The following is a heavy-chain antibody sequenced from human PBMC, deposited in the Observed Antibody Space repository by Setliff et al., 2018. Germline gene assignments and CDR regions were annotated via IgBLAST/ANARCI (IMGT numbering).Heavy chain of an antibody. J-gene: IGHJ3*02. Sequence: PSETLSLTCAVYGGSFSGYYWSWIRQPPGKGLEWIGEINHSGSTNYNPSLKSRVTISVDTSKNQFSLKLSSVTAVDTAVYYCTRGPDGYTYQGAFDIWGQGTMVTVSS. D-gene: IGHD5-12*01. CDR1: GGSFSGYY. CDR2: INHSGST. V-gene: IGHV4-34*01. CDR3: TRGPDGYTYQGAFDI.